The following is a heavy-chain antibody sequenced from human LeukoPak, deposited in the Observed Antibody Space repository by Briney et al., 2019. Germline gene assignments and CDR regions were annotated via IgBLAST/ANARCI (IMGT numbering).Heavy chain of an antibody. J-gene: IGHJ4*02. D-gene: IGHD3-10*01. CDR3: ARDTYGSGSYYNAPLDY. Sequence: GGSLRLSCAASGITFSSYGMSWVRQAPGKGLEWVSGISGTGEDTYYADSVKGRFTISRDNSKNSLYLQLNSLRAEDTAVYYCARDTYGSGSYYNAPLDYWGQGTLVTVSS. V-gene: IGHV3-23*01. CDR2: ISGTGEDT. CDR1: GITFSSYG.